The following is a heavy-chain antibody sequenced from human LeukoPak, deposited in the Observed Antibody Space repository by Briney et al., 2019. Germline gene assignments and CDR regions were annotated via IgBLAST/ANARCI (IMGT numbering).Heavy chain of an antibody. D-gene: IGHD3-10*01. CDR3: ARGGHSSFDY. CDR1: GLNFRKSW. V-gene: IGHV3-7*04. Sequence: PGGSLRLSCAASGLNFRKSWMTWVRQAPGRGLEWVANIKDDGSEKFYVDSVKGRFTISRDDAKSSLYLQMNSLRAEDTAVYYCARGGHSSFDYWGQGALVTVSS. J-gene: IGHJ4*02. CDR2: IKDDGSEK.